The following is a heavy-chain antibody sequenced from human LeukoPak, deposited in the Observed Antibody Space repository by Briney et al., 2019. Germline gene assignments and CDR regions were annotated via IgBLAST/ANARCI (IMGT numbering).Heavy chain of an antibody. Sequence: GGSLRLSCVASGFTFSNLAMGWVRQAPGKGLEWVSVISDGGDTTYYADSVKGRFTISRDNSRNTLYLQMNSLRVEDTAVYYCAKDARRSSGWYFFDHWGQGTPVTVSS. J-gene: IGHJ4*02. CDR2: ISDGGDTT. D-gene: IGHD6-19*01. CDR3: AKDARRSSGWYFFDH. V-gene: IGHV3-23*01. CDR1: GFTFSNLA.